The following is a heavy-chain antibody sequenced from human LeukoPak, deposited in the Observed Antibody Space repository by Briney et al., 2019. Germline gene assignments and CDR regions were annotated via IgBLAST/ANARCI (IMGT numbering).Heavy chain of an antibody. CDR2: IYYSGST. V-gene: IGHV4-59*08. CDR3: ARHFGGGGGGFVGFLTQAAFDI. J-gene: IGHJ3*02. CDR1: GGSISSYY. Sequence: SETLSLTCTVSGGSISSYYWSWIRQPPGKGLEWIGYIYYSGSTNYNPSLKSRVTISVDTSKNQFSLKLSSVTAADTAVYYCARHFGGGGGGFVGFLTQAAFDIWGQGTMVTVSS. D-gene: IGHD2-21*01.